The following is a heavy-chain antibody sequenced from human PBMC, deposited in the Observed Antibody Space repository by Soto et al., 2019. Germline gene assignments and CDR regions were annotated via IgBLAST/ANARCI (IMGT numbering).Heavy chain of an antibody. V-gene: IGHV4-61*08. CDR3: ARGAYASSWY. D-gene: IGHD6-13*01. J-gene: IGHJ4*02. CDR1: GGSISSGGYY. Sequence: SETLSLTCTVSGGSISSGGYYWSWIRQHPGKGLEWIGYIYYSGSTNYNPSLKSRITINPDTSKNQFSLQLNSVTPEDTAVYYCARGAYASSWYWGQGTLVTVSS. CDR2: IYYSGST.